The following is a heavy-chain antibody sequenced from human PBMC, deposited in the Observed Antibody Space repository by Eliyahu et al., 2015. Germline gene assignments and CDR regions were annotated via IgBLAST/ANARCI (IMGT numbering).Heavy chain of an antibody. Sequence: QVQLQESGPGLVKPSEXLSLTCXVSGGSIXXXXWXWIRQPPGKGLEWIGYIYYSGSTNYNPSLKSRVTISVDTSKNQFSLKLSSVTAADTAVYYCARQGYYDILTGYLYYFDYWGQGTLVTVSS. CDR3: ARQGYYDILTGYLYYFDY. CDR2: IYYSGST. D-gene: IGHD3-9*01. CDR1: GGSIXXXX. V-gene: IGHV4-59*08. J-gene: IGHJ4*02.